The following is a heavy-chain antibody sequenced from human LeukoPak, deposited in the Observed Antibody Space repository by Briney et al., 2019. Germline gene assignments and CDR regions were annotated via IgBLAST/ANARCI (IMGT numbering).Heavy chain of an antibody. CDR1: GYIFVNFG. Sequence: GASVKVSCKASGYIFVNFGISRVRQAPRQGLEWVGWISAYNGNTNYAQKFRGRVTMTTDTSTNTAYMELRNLGSDDTAMYFCARDSSAYTRHFDYWGQGSLVTVSS. D-gene: IGHD3-22*01. V-gene: IGHV1-18*01. J-gene: IGHJ4*02. CDR3: ARDSSAYTRHFDY. CDR2: ISAYNGNT.